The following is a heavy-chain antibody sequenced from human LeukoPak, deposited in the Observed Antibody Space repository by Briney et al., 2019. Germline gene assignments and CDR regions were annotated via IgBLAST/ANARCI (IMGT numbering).Heavy chain of an antibody. D-gene: IGHD3-10*02. CDR2: ISTSSSYI. Sequence: GGSLRLSCAASGFIFSSYSMSWVRQAPGKGLEWVSSISTSSSYIYYADSVKGRFTISRDNAKNSLYLQMNSLRAEDTAVYYCAELGITMIGGVWGKGTTVTISS. CDR1: GFIFSSYS. CDR3: AELGITMIGGV. J-gene: IGHJ6*04. V-gene: IGHV3-21*01.